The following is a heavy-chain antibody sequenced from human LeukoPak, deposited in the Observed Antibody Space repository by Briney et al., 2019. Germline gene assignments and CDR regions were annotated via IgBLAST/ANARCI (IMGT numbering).Heavy chain of an antibody. CDR1: GGSFSGYY. Sequence: SETLSLTCAVYGGSFSGYYWSWIRQPPGKGLEWIGEINHSGSTNYNPSLKSRVTISVDTSKNQFSLKLSSVAPADTAVYYCARVAGIAAAGTWAFDIWGQGTMVTVSS. D-gene: IGHD6-13*01. J-gene: IGHJ3*02. CDR2: INHSGST. CDR3: ARVAGIAAAGTWAFDI. V-gene: IGHV4-34*01.